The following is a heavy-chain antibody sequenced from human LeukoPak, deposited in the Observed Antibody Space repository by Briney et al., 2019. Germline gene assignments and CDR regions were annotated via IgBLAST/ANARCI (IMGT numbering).Heavy chain of an antibody. CDR3: ARPRLNYYYYGMDV. CDR1: GYTFTSYG. CDR2: ISTHNGNT. D-gene: IGHD3-22*01. J-gene: IGHJ6*02. Sequence: ASVKVSCKASGYTFTSYGISWVRQAPGQGLEWMGWISTHNGNTNYAQKLQGRVTMTTDTSTSTAYMELRSLRSDDTAVYYCARPRLNYYYYGMDVWGQGTTVTVSS. V-gene: IGHV1-18*01.